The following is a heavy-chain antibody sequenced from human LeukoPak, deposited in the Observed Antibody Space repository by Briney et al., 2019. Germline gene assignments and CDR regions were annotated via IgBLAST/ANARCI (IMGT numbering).Heavy chain of an antibody. CDR1: GFTFDDYG. D-gene: IGHD3-10*01. CDR2: ISGVGDAT. CDR3: ARDSLMLRGPLVIYYFDF. V-gene: IGHV3-23*01. J-gene: IGHJ4*02. Sequence: GGSLRLSCAASGFTFDDYGMSWVRQAPGKGLEWVSTISGVGDATYYADSVKGRFTISRDNSKNTVDLLMNSLGAEDTAVYYCARDSLMLRGPLVIYYFDFWGQGTLVTVSS.